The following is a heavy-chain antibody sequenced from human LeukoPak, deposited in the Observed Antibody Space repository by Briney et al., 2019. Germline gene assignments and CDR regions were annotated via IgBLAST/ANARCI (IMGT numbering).Heavy chain of an antibody. J-gene: IGHJ4*02. CDR3: ARSSIIAAAGPYYFDY. Sequence: ASVKVSCKASGYTFTTYGISWVRQAPGQGLEWMGYIITYNGNTNYAQKFQGRVTITADKSTSTAYMELSSLRSEDTAVYYCARSSIIAAAGPYYFDYWGQGTLVTVSS. CDR1: GYTFTTYG. CDR2: IITYNGNT. V-gene: IGHV1-18*01. D-gene: IGHD6-13*01.